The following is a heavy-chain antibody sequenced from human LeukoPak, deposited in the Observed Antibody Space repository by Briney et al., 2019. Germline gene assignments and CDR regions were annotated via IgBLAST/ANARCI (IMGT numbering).Heavy chain of an antibody. V-gene: IGHV5-51*01. CDR3: ARSAYCGGDCYSTFDY. CDR1: GYSFTSYW. J-gene: IGHJ4*02. CDR2: IYPGDSDT. D-gene: IGHD2-21*02. Sequence: GESLKISCKGSGYSFTSYWIGWVRQMPGKGLEWMGIIYPGDSDTRYSPSFQGQVTISADKSISTASLQWSSLKASDTAMYYCARSAYCGGDCYSTFDYWGQGTLVTVSS.